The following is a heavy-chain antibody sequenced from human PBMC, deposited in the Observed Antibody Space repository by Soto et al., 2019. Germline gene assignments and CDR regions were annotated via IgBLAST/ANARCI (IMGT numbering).Heavy chain of an antibody. Sequence: QVQLVQSGAEVKSPGASVKVSCKASGYSFTSYYIHWARQAPGQGLEWMGIIDPSGGSPNYAQKFQGRVTMTRDTSTSTVYMELSSLTSEDTAVYYCAIVRYGGNSVYFQHWGQGTLVTVSS. CDR1: GYSFTSYY. D-gene: IGHD4-17*01. CDR2: IDPSGGSP. V-gene: IGHV1-46*01. J-gene: IGHJ1*01. CDR3: AIVRYGGNSVYFQH.